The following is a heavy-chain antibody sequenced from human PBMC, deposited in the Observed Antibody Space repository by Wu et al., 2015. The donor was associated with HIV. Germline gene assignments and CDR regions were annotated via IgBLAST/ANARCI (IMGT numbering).Heavy chain of an antibody. CDR3: AREYYDSTGFQH. Sequence: QVQLVQSGAEVKKPGSSVKVSCKASGGTFSSYAISWVRQAPGQGLEWMGGIIPIFGTANYAQKFQGRVTITTDESTSTAYMELSSLRSEDTAVYYCAREYYDSTGFQHWGQGTPGPPSP. CDR2: IIPIFGTA. V-gene: IGHV1-69*05. CDR1: GGTFSSYA. D-gene: IGHD3-22*01. J-gene: IGHJ1*01.